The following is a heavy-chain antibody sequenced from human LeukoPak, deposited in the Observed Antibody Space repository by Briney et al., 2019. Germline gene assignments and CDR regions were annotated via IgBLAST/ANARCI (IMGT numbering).Heavy chain of an antibody. Sequence: SETLSLTCAVYGGSFSGYYWSWIRQPPGKGLEWIGEINHSGSTNYNPSLKSRVTISVDTSKNQFSLKLSSVTAADTAVYYCARDGSSSWYGAAIYYYYYGMDVWGQGTTVTVSS. V-gene: IGHV4-34*01. CDR2: INHSGST. CDR1: GGSFSGYY. CDR3: ARDGSSSWYGAAIYYYYYGMDV. J-gene: IGHJ6*02. D-gene: IGHD6-13*01.